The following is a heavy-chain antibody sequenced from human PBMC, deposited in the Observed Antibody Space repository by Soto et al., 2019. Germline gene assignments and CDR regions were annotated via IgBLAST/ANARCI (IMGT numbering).Heavy chain of an antibody. D-gene: IGHD6-19*01. CDR2: ISGTGATT. Sequence: EVQLLQSGGGSIQPGGSVRLSCAASGFTFGTYAMNWVRHTPGKGLQWVSTISGTGATTYYADSVQGRFTISRDNSKNPRYLRMNILRAEDTAIYYCAKDKYSSGWYFDFWGQGSLVTVSS. J-gene: IGHJ4*02. CDR1: GFTFGTYA. V-gene: IGHV3-23*01. CDR3: AKDKYSSGWYFDF.